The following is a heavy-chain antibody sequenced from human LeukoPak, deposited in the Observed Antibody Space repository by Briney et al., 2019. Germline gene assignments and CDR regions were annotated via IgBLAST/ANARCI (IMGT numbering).Heavy chain of an antibody. CDR2: IRGSGGST. CDR3: AKDVGSTFFYFDY. D-gene: IGHD3-16*01. V-gene: IGHV3-23*01. CDR1: GFTFSSNA. J-gene: IGHJ4*02. Sequence: GGSLRLSCATSGFTFSSNAMSWVRQAPGKGLEWVSAIRGSGGSTHYADSVKGRFTISRVNSKNMLYLQMNSLRAGDTAVYYCAKDVGSTFFYFDYWGQGTLVTVSS.